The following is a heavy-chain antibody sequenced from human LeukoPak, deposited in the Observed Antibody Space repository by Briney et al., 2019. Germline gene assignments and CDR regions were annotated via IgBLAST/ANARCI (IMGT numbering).Heavy chain of an antibody. J-gene: IGHJ4*02. CDR1: GFTFSSYS. CDR2: ISSSSSYI. D-gene: IGHD6-13*01. CDR3: ARGSSSSWVAGFDY. V-gene: IGHV3-21*01. Sequence: GGSLRLSCAASGFTFSSYSMNWVRQAPEKGLEWVSSISSSSSYIYYADSVKGRFTISRDNAKNSLYLQMNSLRAEDTAVYYCARGSSSSWVAGFDYWGQGTLVTVSS.